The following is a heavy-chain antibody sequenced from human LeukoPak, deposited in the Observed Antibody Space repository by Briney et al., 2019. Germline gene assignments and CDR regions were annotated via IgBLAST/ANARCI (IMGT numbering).Heavy chain of an antibody. CDR3: ARDAVGNFDY. CDR1: GFTFSFHS. V-gene: IGHV3-48*02. J-gene: IGHJ4*02. Sequence: GGSLRLSCAASGFTFSFHSMNWVRQAPGKGLEWVSCISSSSNTIYYADSVKGRLTISRDDAKSSLYLQMNSLRDEDTAVYYCARDAVGNFDYWGQGTLVTVSS. D-gene: IGHD1-26*01. CDR2: ISSSSNTI.